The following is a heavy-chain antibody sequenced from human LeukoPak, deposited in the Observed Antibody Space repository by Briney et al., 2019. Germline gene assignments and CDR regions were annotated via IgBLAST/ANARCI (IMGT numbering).Heavy chain of an antibody. CDR1: GFTFSSYS. J-gene: IGHJ4*02. D-gene: IGHD3-16*01. CDR3: AREDGSGGFDY. Sequence: GGSLRLSCAASGFTFSSYSMNWVRQAPGKGLEWVSSISSSSSYTYYADSVKGRFTISRDNAKNSLYLQMNSLRAEDTAVYYCAREDGSGGFDYWGQGTLVTVSS. CDR2: ISSSSSYT. V-gene: IGHV3-21*01.